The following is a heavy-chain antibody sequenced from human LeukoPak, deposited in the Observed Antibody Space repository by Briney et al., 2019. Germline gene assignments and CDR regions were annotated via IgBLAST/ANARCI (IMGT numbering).Heavy chain of an antibody. CDR3: ARVWEGIGGYCSGGSCYSIDY. V-gene: IGHV3-21*01. CDR2: ISSSSSYI. J-gene: IGHJ4*02. CDR1: GFTFSSYS. D-gene: IGHD2-15*01. Sequence: GGSLRLSCAASGFTFSSYSMNWVRQAPGKGLEWVSSISSSSSYIYYADSVKGRFTISRDNAKNSLYLKMNSLRAEDTAMYYCARVWEGIGGYCSGGSCYSIDYWGQGTLVTVSS.